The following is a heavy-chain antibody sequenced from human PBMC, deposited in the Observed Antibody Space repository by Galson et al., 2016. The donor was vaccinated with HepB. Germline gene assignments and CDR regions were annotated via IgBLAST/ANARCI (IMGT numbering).Heavy chain of an antibody. CDR1: TFTDYG. CDR3: ARGYYGSGSYYYFFYGMDA. Sequence: TFTDYGISWVRQAPGQGLEWMGWISTYKGDTHYGQKVQARVTMTTDTSTSTAYMELRSLTSDDTAVYYCARGYYGSGSYYYFFYGMDAWGQGTTVTVSS. J-gene: IGHJ6*02. D-gene: IGHD3-10*01. CDR2: ISTYKGDT. V-gene: IGHV1-18*01.